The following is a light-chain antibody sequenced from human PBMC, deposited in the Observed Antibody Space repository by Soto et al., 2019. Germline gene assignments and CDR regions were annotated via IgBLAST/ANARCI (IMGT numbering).Light chain of an antibody. J-gene: IGKJ1*01. CDR3: HQYNNWPPWT. Sequence: EIVLTQSPGTLSLSPGERASLSCRASQSVSSSYLAWYRQKPGQAPRLLIYGASTRATGIPARFSGSGSGTEFTLTISSLQSEDYAVYYCHQYNNWPPWTSGQRTKVDI. V-gene: IGKV3-15*01. CDR2: GAS. CDR1: QSVSSSY.